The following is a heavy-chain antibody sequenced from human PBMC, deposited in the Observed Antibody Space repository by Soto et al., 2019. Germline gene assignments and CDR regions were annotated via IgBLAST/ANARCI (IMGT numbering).Heavy chain of an antibody. CDR3: ARAPTRITIFGVVMFYWFDP. CDR2: MNPNSGNT. CDR1: GDTFTSYD. V-gene: IGHV1-8*01. J-gene: IGHJ5*02. D-gene: IGHD3-3*01. Sequence: ASVKVSCKASGDTFTSYDINWVRQATGQGLEWMGWMNPNSGNTGYAQKFQGRVTMTRNTSISTAYMELSSLRSEDTAVYYCARAPTRITIFGVVMFYWFDPWGQGTLVTVSS.